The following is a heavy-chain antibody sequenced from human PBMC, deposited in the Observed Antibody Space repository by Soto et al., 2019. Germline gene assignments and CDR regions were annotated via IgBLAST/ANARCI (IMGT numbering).Heavy chain of an antibody. V-gene: IGHV3-23*01. CDR2: ISGSGGST. Sequence: EVQLLESGGGLVQPGGSLRLSCAASGFTFSSYAMSWVRQAPGKGLEWVSAISGSGGSTYYADSVKGRFTISRDNSKNTLSVQMNSLRAEDTAVYYCARESGSYFGWFDPWGQGTLVTVSS. D-gene: IGHD1-26*01. CDR1: GFTFSSYA. J-gene: IGHJ5*02. CDR3: ARESGSYFGWFDP.